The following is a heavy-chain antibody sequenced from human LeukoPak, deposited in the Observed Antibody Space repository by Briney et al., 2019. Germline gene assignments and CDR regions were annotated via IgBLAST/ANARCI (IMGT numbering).Heavy chain of an antibody. CDR1: GFTFISHP. V-gene: IGHV3-30*04. CDR2: ISYDGKNK. J-gene: IGHJ4*02. CDR3: VRVMTTTMNFDY. D-gene: IGHD3-22*01. Sequence: GGSLRLSCAASGFTFISHPMHWVRQTPGKGLEWVAVISYDGKNKYYADSVNGRFTVSRDNTKNTLYLQMNSLRVDDMGVYYCVRVMTTTMNFDYWGPGTLVTVSS.